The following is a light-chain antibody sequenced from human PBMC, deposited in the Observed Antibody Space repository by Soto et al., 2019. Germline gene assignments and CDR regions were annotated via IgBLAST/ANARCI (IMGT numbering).Light chain of an antibody. V-gene: IGLV7-46*01. J-gene: IGLJ3*02. Sequence: QAVVTQEPSLTVSPGGTVTLTCGSSTGAVTSGHYPYWFQQKPGQAPRTLIYDTSNKHSWTPARFSGSLLGGKAALTLSGAQPEDEAEYYRLLSYSGARLKFGGGTKLTVL. CDR3: LLSYSGARLK. CDR1: TGAVTSGHY. CDR2: DTS.